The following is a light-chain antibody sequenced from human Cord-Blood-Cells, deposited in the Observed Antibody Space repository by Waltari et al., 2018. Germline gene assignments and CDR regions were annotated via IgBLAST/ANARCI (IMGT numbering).Light chain of an antibody. V-gene: IGKV2-28*01. CDR1: QSLLHSNGYNY. CDR2: LGS. CDR3: MQALQTPIT. J-gene: IGKJ5*01. Sequence: DIVMTQSPLSLPVTPGEPASISCRSSQSLLHSNGYNYLDWYLQKPGQSPQLLIYLGSNRASGVPDRFSGSGSGTDLTLKISRVEAEDVGVYYCMQALQTPITVGQGTRLEIK.